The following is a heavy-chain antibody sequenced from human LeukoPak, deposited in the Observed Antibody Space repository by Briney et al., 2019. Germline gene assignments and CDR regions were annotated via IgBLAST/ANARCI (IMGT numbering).Heavy chain of an antibody. D-gene: IGHD4/OR15-4a*01. Sequence: SETLSLTCTVTGDSISSYYWSWIRQPPGKGLEWIGYIYYSGSTNCNPSLKSRVTISVDTSKNQFSLKLSSVTAADTAVYYCARDVEYGEHEGENWFDPWGQGTLVTVSS. CDR2: IYYSGST. CDR3: ARDVEYGEHEGENWFDP. CDR1: GDSISSYY. V-gene: IGHV4-59*01. J-gene: IGHJ5*02.